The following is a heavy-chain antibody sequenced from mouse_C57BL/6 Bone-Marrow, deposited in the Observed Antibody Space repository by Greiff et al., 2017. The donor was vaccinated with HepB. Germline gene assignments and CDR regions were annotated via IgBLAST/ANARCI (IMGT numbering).Heavy chain of an antibody. CDR3: ESPSWYQAY. D-gene: IGHD1-1*02. V-gene: IGHV5-17*01. Sequence: EVQLVESGGGLVKPGGSLKLSCAASGFTFSDYGMHWVRQAPEKGLEWVAYISSGSSNIYYADTVKGRFTISRDNAKNTLFLQMTSLRSEDTAMYYGESPSWYQAYWGQGTLVTVSA. CDR2: ISSGSSNI. J-gene: IGHJ3*01. CDR1: GFTFSDYG.